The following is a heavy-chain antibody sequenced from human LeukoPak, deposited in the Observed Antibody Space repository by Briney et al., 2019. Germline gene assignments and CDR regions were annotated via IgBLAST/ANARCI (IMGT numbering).Heavy chain of an antibody. Sequence: GGSLRLSCAASGFTVSNSYMSWVRQAPGKGLEWVSVIYSGGITYYADSVKGRFTISRDNSKNTVYLQMGSLRAEDTAMYYCVKAILFGSVSYYADWGQGTLVTVSS. CDR2: IYSGGIT. V-gene: IGHV3-66*01. D-gene: IGHD3-22*01. CDR3: VKAILFGSVSYYAD. J-gene: IGHJ4*02. CDR1: GFTVSNSY.